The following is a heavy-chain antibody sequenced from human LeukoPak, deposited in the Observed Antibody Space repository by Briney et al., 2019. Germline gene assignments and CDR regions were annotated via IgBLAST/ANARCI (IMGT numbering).Heavy chain of an antibody. CDR1: GLTFSKYA. CDR2: ISDSGYNT. Sequence: GGSLRLSCAASGLTFSKYAMNWVRQAPGKGLEWVSGISDSGYNTYYADSVKGRFTISRDNSKNTLYLQMNSLRAEDTAVYYCTRTRGPMVTPIDYFDYWGQGTLVTVSS. D-gene: IGHD2-21*02. J-gene: IGHJ4*02. V-gene: IGHV3-23*01. CDR3: TRTRGPMVTPIDYFDY.